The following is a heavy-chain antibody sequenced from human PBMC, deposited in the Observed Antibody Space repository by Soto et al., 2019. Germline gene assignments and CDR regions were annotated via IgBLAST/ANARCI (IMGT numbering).Heavy chain of an antibody. CDR1: GGSISSGGYS. CDR2: TYYSGNT. J-gene: IGHJ2*01. D-gene: IGHD3-22*01. Sequence: QVQLQESGPGLVKPSETLSLTCTVSGGSISSGGYSWSWIRQHPGKGPEWIGSTYYSGNTYYRPTLQRRVTTSVETPKTQCTRKPSSVTAGDTAVYHCTRVRTFYYDSGGFWEFDLWGSGTLVTVSS. CDR3: TRVRTFYYDSGGFWEFDL. V-gene: IGHV4-31*03.